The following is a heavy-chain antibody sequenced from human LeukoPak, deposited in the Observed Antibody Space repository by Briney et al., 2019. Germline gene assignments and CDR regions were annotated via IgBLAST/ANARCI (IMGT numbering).Heavy chain of an antibody. CDR2: IKRDGSLT. V-gene: IGHV3-7*01. CDR1: GFAFSTYC. J-gene: IGHJ3*02. Sequence: PGGSLRLSCAASGFAFSTYCMTSVRQAPGKGLEWVANIKRDGSLTHYVDSVKGRFTISRDNAKNSLYLQMNSLRVDDSAVYYCAGDQSPQIDGIYYDTFDIWGQGTMVTVAS. D-gene: IGHD1-26*01. CDR3: AGDQSPQIDGIYYDTFDI.